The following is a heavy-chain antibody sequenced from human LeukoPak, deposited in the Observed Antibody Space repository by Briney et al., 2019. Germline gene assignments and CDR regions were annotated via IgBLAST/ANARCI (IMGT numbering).Heavy chain of an antibody. J-gene: IGHJ5*02. Sequence: GGSLRLSCAASGFTFSDYYMSWIRQAPGKGLEWVSAISGSGGSTYYADSVKGRFTISRDNSKNTLYLQMNSLRAEDTAVYYCANRRRGYPSKFNWFDPWGQGTLVTVSS. CDR3: ANRRRGYPSKFNWFDP. V-gene: IGHV3-23*01. CDR2: ISGSGGST. CDR1: GFTFSDYY. D-gene: IGHD5-18*01.